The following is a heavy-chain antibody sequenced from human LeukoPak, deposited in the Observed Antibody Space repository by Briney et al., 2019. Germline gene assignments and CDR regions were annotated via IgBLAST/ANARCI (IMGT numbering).Heavy chain of an antibody. J-gene: IGHJ6*03. V-gene: IGHV4-34*01. CDR2: INHSGST. Sequence: PSETLSLTCAVYGGSLSDYYWSWIRQPPGKGLEWNEEINHSGSTNYNPSLKSRVTISVDTSKNEFSLKLSSVTAADTAVYYCARSSFRRLRGKHYYYYYYYMDVWGKGTTVTVSS. CDR3: ARSSFRRLRGKHYYYYYYYMDV. CDR1: GGSLSDYY. D-gene: IGHD4-17*01.